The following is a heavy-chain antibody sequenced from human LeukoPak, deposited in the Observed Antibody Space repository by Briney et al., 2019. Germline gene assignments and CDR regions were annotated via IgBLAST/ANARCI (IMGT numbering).Heavy chain of an antibody. D-gene: IGHD2-2*01. Sequence: SETLSLTCTVSGGSISSSSYYWGWLRQPPGKGLEWIGSIYYSGSTYYNPSLKSRVTISVDTSKNQFSLKLSSVTAADTAVYYCARHLAVPAALGWFDPWGQGTLVTVSS. J-gene: IGHJ5*02. CDR3: ARHLAVPAALGWFDP. V-gene: IGHV4-39*01. CDR1: GGSISSSSYY. CDR2: IYYSGST.